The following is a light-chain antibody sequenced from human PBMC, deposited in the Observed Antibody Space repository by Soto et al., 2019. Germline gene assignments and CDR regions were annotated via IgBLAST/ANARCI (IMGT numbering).Light chain of an antibody. V-gene: IGLV2-23*02. CDR3: CSYAGSSTPLI. CDR2: EVS. Sequence: SVLTQPASVSGSPGHSITISCTGPSSDVGSYNLVSWYQQHPGKAPKLMIYEVSKRPSGVSNRFSGSKSGNTASLTISGLQAEDEADSYCCSYAGSSTPLIFGTGTKVTVL. J-gene: IGLJ1*01. CDR1: SSDVGSYNL.